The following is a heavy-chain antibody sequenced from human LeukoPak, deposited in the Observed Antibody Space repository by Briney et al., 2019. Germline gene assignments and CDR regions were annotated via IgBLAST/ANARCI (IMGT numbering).Heavy chain of an antibody. CDR1: GFTFSSYW. D-gene: IGHD6-13*01. V-gene: IGHV3-7*01. CDR3: ARDLTGSSWSYYYYYYGMDV. CDR2: IKQDGSEK. Sequence: GGSLRLSCAASGFTFSSYWMSRVRQAPGKGLEWVANIKQDGSEKYYVDSVKGRFTISRDNAKNSLYLQMNSLRAEDTAVYYCARDLTGSSWSYYYYYYGMDVWGQGTTVTVSS. J-gene: IGHJ6*02.